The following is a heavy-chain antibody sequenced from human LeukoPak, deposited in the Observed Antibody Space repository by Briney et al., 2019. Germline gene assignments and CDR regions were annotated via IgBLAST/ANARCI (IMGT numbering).Heavy chain of an antibody. Sequence: ASVKVSCKTSGYTFTGYFLNWVRQAPGQGLEWMGRINPNSGGTNCGQKFQDRVTLTRDTSIATAYMELTSLTSDGTAVYYCARVDAASLAVHYWGQGTLVTVSP. CDR2: INPNSGGT. CDR3: ARVDAASLAVHY. V-gene: IGHV1-2*02. D-gene: IGHD6-13*01. CDR1: GYTFTGYF. J-gene: IGHJ4*02.